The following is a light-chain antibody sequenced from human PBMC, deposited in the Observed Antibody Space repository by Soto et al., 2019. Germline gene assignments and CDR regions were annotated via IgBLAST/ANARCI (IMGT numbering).Light chain of an antibody. CDR3: QQYDNWPPFE. J-gene: IGKJ1*01. Sequence: EIVMTQSPATLSVSPGERATLSCRASQSVSSNLAWYQQKPGQAPRLLIYAASTRATGIPARFSGSGSGTEFPLIISMLQSEDFAVYYCQQYDNWPPFEFGQGTKVDIK. V-gene: IGKV3-15*01. CDR2: AAS. CDR1: QSVSSN.